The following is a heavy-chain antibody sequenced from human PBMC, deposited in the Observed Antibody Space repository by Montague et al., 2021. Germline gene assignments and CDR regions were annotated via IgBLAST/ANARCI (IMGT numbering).Heavy chain of an antibody. Sequence: TLSLTCNVSGGAISSKGYYWSWIRQHPGKGLEWIGYIYSSGSTYYSPSLESRITISVDTSQNQFSLRLTSVTAADTAVHFCASGNDYSGKCFDYWGQGTLVTVSS. D-gene: IGHD4-23*01. CDR1: GGAISSKGYY. V-gene: IGHV4-31*03. CDR3: ASGNDYSGKCFDY. CDR2: IYSSGST. J-gene: IGHJ4*02.